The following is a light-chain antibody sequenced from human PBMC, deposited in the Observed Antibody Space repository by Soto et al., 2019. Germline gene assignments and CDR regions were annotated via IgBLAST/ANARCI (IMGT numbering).Light chain of an antibody. Sequence: DIHMTQSPSSLSASVGDRVSITCRSSQCISHYLAWYQHKQGXVPKLLIYAASTLQSGVPSRLSGSGSGTDFNLTISNLQPEDFATYSCQKYNSATPTFGQGTKV. CDR2: AAS. V-gene: IGKV1-27*01. CDR3: QKYNSATPT. CDR1: QCISHY. J-gene: IGKJ1*01.